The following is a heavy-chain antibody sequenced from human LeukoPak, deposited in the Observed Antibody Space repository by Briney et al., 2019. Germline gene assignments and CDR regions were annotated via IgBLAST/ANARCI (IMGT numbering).Heavy chain of an antibody. CDR2: ISYDGSNK. V-gene: IGHV3-30*01. Sequence: PGGSLRLSCAASGFTFSSYAMHWVRQAPGKGLEWVAVISYDGSNKYYADSVKGRFTISRDNSKNTLYLQMNSLRAEDTAVYYCAREYKGSSGYFFLWGQRTLVTVSS. CDR3: AREYKGSSGYFFL. J-gene: IGHJ4*02. CDR1: GFTFSSYA. D-gene: IGHD3-22*01.